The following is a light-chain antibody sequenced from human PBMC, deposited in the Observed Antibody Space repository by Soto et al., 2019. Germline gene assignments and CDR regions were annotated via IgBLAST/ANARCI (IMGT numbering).Light chain of an antibody. Sequence: QSVLTQPASVSGSLGQSITISCTGTSSDVGGYNYVSWYHQHPGKAPKLIIYVVSNRPSGVSNRFSGSKSANTASLTISGLQAEDEADYYCSSYTSSSTLVVFGGGTKLTVL. CDR2: VVS. CDR3: SSYTSSSTLVV. J-gene: IGLJ3*02. V-gene: IGLV2-14*01. CDR1: SSDVGGYNY.